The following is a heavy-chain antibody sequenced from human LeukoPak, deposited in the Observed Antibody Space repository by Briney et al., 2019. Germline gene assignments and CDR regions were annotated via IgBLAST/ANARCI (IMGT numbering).Heavy chain of an antibody. V-gene: IGHV3-23*01. Sequence: PGGSLRLSCAASGFAFRSSGMNWVRQVPGKGLEWVSSISGGGATYYSDSVKGRFTISRDNSKNTVYMQMNNLRVEDTAVYYCAKDPRYGGQSDHFDHWGQGTQVTVSP. D-gene: IGHD2-21*01. J-gene: IGHJ4*02. CDR1: GFAFRSSG. CDR2: ISGGGAT. CDR3: AKDPRYGGQSDHFDH.